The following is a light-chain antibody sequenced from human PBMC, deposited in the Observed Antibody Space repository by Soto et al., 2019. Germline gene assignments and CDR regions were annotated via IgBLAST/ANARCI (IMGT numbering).Light chain of an antibody. CDR2: DVN. V-gene: IGLV2-11*01. Sequence: QSALTQPRSVSGSPGQSVTISCTGTSSDVGGYNYVSWYQQHPRKAPKLMIYDVNKRPSGVPDRFSGSKSGNTASLTISGLQAEDEADYYCCSYAGSYTLVFGTGTKLTVL. CDR3: CSYAGSYTLV. CDR1: SSDVGGYNY. J-gene: IGLJ1*01.